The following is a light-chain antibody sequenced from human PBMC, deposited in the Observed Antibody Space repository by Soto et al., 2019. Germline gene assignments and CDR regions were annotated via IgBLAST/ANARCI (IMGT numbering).Light chain of an antibody. CDR3: QHYYGPPPA. J-gene: IGKJ3*01. CDR2: WAS. V-gene: IGKV4-1*01. Sequence: DIVMTQSPDSLAVSLGERATINCKSSQSLLKSSHNKNTLAWYQQKPGQPPKLLFYWASSRASGVPGRFSGSGSGTDFTLTISSLQAEDVAVYYCQHYYGPPPAFGPGTKVEIK. CDR1: QSLLKSSHNKNT.